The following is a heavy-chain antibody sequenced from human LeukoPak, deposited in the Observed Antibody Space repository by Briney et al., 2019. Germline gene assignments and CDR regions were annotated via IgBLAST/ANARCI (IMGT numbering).Heavy chain of an antibody. CDR2: IRSKANSYAT. CDR1: GFTFSGSA. CDR3: TRASATYSSYLRGYYMDV. V-gene: IGHV3-73*01. Sequence: GGSLRLSCAASGFTFSGSAMHWVRQASGKGLEWVGRIRSKANSYATAYAASVKGRFTISRDDSKNTAYLQMNSLKTEGTAVYYCTRASATYSSYLRGYYMDVWGKGTTVTVSS. J-gene: IGHJ6*03. D-gene: IGHD6-6*01.